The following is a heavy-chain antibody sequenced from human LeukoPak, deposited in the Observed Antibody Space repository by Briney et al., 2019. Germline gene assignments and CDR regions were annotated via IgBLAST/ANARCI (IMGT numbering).Heavy chain of an antibody. CDR1: GYTFTSYG. J-gene: IGHJ4*02. CDR3: ARTRHGYCSSTSCYNFDY. D-gene: IGHD2-2*02. Sequence: ASVKVSCKASGYTFTSYGISWVRQAPGQGLEWMGWISAYNGNTNYAQKLQGRVTMTTDTSTSTAYMELRSLRSDDTAVYYCARTRHGYCSSTSCYNFDYWGQGTLVTVSS. CDR2: ISAYNGNT. V-gene: IGHV1-18*01.